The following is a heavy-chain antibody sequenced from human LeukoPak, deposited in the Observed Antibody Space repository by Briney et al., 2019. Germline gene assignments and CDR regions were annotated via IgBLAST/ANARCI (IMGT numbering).Heavy chain of an antibody. CDR3: ARDPDIVVVPAAGNWFDP. V-gene: IGHV1-18*01. CDR1: GYTFTSYG. Sequence: GASVKVSCNASGYTFTSYGISWVRQAPGQGLEWMGWISAYNGNTNYAQKLQGRVTMTTDTSTSTAYMELRSLRSDDTAVYYCARDPDIVVVPAAGNWFDPWGQGTLVTVSS. CDR2: ISAYNGNT. J-gene: IGHJ5*02. D-gene: IGHD2-2*01.